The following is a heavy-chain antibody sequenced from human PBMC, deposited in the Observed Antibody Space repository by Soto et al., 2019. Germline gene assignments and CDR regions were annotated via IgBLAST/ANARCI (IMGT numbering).Heavy chain of an antibody. CDR1: VFTLSDHY. D-gene: IGHD3-22*01. Sequence: PGWSLRLSCACSVFTLSDHYIDWVRQAPGKGLEWVGRSRGKPQGYSTAYAASVKGRFTTSRDESKNSAYLQMNSLKTEDTAVYYCVRATYFSDSSGYTRCLDYWGQGTLVTVSS. J-gene: IGHJ4*02. V-gene: IGHV3-72*01. CDR2: SRGKPQGYST. CDR3: VRATYFSDSSGYTRCLDY.